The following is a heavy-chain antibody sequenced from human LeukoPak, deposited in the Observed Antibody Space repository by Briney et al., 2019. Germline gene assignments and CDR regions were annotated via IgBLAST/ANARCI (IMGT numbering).Heavy chain of an antibody. V-gene: IGHV3-48*03. CDR3: AREYNFCSGYHSYNWFDP. Sequence: GESLRLSCAASGFIFNSYEMNWVRQAPGKGLEWVSYISSSGSPIYYADSVKGRFTISRDNAKNSLYLQMNSLRADDTAVYYCAREYNFCSGYHSYNWFDPWGQGTLVTVSS. J-gene: IGHJ5*02. CDR1: GFIFNSYE. CDR2: ISSSGSPI. D-gene: IGHD3-3*01.